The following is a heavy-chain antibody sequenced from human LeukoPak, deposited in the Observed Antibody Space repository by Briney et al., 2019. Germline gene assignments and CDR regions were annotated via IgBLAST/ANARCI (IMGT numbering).Heavy chain of an antibody. D-gene: IGHD7-27*01. CDR3: AKDGGLWVSAHWGDS. Sequence: QPGGSLRLSCAASRFTFSSYTMSWVRQAPGKGLEWVSTITTSDGNTYYADSVKGRFTVSRDNSKNTLFLQMNSLRAEDTAVYYCAKDGGLWVSAHWGDSWGRGTLVTVSS. CDR2: ITTSDGNT. V-gene: IGHV3-23*01. J-gene: IGHJ4*02. CDR1: RFTFSSYT.